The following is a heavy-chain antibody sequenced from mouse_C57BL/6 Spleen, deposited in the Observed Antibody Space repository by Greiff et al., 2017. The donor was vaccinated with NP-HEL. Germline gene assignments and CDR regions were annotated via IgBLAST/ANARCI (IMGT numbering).Heavy chain of an antibody. CDR3: ARYDGYRYYAMDY. Sequence: EVHLVESGGGLVKPGGSLKLSCAASGFTFSDYGMHWVRQAPEKGLEWVAYISSGSSTIYYADTVKGRFTISRDNAKNTLFLQMTSLRSEDTAMYYCARYDGYRYYAMDYWGQGTSVTVSS. CDR2: ISSGSSTI. CDR1: GFTFSDYG. J-gene: IGHJ4*01. V-gene: IGHV5-17*01. D-gene: IGHD2-3*01.